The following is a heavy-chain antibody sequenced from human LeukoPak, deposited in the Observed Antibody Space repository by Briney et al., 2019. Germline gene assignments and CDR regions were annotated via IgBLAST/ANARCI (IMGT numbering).Heavy chain of an antibody. V-gene: IGHV3-74*01. CDR3: ARAANYYDSSGSGPGY. CDR1: GFTFSSYW. CDR2: INSDGSST. Sequence: GGSLRLSCAASGFTFSSYWMHWVRQAPGKGLVWVSRINSDGSSTSYADSVKGRFTISRDNAKNTLYLQMSSLRAEDTAVYYCARAANYYDSSGSGPGYWGQGTLVTVSS. D-gene: IGHD3-22*01. J-gene: IGHJ4*02.